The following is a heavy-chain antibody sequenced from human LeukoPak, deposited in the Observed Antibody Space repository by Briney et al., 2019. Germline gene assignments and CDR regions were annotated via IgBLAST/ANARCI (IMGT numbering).Heavy chain of an antibody. J-gene: IGHJ4*02. D-gene: IGHD3-22*01. V-gene: IGHV3-23*01. CDR3: AKARYYDSSGYYPFDY. Sequence: GGSLRLSCAASGFTFSSYAMSWVRQAPGKGLEWVSAISGSGGSTYYADSVKGRFTISRDNSKNTLYLQMNSLRAEDTAVYYCAKARYYDSSGYYPFDYWGQGTLVTVSS. CDR1: GFTFSSYA. CDR2: ISGSGGST.